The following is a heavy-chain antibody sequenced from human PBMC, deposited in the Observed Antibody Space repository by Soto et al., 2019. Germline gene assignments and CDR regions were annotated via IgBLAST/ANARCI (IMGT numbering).Heavy chain of an antibody. J-gene: IGHJ4*02. CDR3: ARAHEAPGIAVAGDLKFDY. Sequence: SETLSLTCAVSGGSISSSNWWSWVRQPPGKGLEWIGEIYHSGSTNYNPSLKSRVTISVDKSKNQFSLKLSSVTAADTAVYYCARAHEAPGIAVAGDLKFDYWGQGTLVTVSS. CDR2: IYHSGST. CDR1: GGSISSSNW. D-gene: IGHD6-19*01. V-gene: IGHV4-4*02.